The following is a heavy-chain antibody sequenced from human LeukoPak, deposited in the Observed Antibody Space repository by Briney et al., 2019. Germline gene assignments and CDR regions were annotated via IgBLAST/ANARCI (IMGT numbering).Heavy chain of an antibody. D-gene: IGHD3-16*01. V-gene: IGHV3-7*02. CDR2: RKHDGSET. Sequence: GGSLRLSCAASGFTFSSYWMSWVRQAPGKGLEWVANRKHDGSETNYVDSVKGRFTISRDNAKNSLHLQMNSLRVEDTAVYYCAKNGGPHGMDVWGQGTTVTVSS. CDR3: AKNGGPHGMDV. CDR1: GFTFSSYW. J-gene: IGHJ6*02.